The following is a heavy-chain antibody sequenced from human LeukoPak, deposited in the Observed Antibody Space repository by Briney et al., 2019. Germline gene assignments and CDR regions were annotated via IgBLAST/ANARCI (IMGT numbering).Heavy chain of an antibody. CDR1: GGSISSHY. J-gene: IGHJ3*02. D-gene: IGHD5-18*01. Sequence: SETLSLTCTVSGGSISSHYWSWIRQPAGKGLEWIGRIYASGSTNYNPSLKSRVTMSVDTFKSQFSPKLTSVTAADTAVYFCARAVDTAMLDDALDIWGQGTMVTVSS. CDR3: ARAVDTAMLDDALDI. CDR2: IYASGST. V-gene: IGHV4-4*07.